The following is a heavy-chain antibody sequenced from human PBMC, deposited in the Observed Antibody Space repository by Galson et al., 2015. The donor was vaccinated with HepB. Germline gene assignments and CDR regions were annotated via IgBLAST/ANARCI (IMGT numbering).Heavy chain of an antibody. V-gene: IGHV3-74*01. CDR3: ARAGYYRFDY. CDR2: MNSDGSTI. Sequence: SLRLSCATSGFTFSSFRMHWVRQAPGEGLVWVSRMNSDGSTIDYADSVRGRFTISRDNTKNTLYLQMNSLRAEDTAVYYCARAGYYRFDYWGQGTLVTVSS. D-gene: IGHD2/OR15-2a*01. CDR1: GFTFSSFR. J-gene: IGHJ4*02.